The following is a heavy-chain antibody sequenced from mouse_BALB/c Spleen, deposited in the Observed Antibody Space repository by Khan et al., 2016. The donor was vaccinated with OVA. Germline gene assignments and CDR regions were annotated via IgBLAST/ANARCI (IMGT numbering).Heavy chain of an antibody. CDR3: ARSYDGAWFAY. CDR1: GYTFTDYV. CDR2: IYPGSGNS. D-gene: IGHD1-1*01. J-gene: IGHJ3*01. V-gene: IGHV1-77*01. Sequence: QVQLKESGPELVKPGASVKMSCKVSGYTFTDYVITWVKQRTGQGLEWIGVIYPGSGNSYCNDKFVDTATLTADKSSNTVNMHLSSLTCEDSAVYFCARSYDGAWFAYWGQGTLVTVSA.